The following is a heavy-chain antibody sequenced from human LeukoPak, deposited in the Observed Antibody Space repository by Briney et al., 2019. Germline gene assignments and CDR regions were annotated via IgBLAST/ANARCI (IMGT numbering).Heavy chain of an antibody. CDR3: ATGGGYCSSTSCLLFDY. J-gene: IGHJ4*02. D-gene: IGHD2-2*01. Sequence: ASVKVSCKVSGYTLTELSMHWVRQAPGKGLEWMGGFDPEDGETIYAQKFQGRVTMTEDTSTDTAYMELSSPRSEDTAVYYCATGGGYCSSTSCLLFDYWGQGTLVTVSS. CDR1: GYTLTELS. V-gene: IGHV1-24*01. CDR2: FDPEDGET.